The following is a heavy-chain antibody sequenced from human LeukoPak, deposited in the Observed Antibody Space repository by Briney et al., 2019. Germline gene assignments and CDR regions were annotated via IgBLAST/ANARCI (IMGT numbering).Heavy chain of an antibody. J-gene: IGHJ4*02. Sequence: PGGSLRLSCAASGFTFSSYAMSWVRQAPGKGLEWVSAITGSGGSTYYADSVKGRFTISRDNSKNTLYLQMNSLRAEDTAVYYCAKDASYGSGIRADLDYWGQGTLVTVSS. CDR1: GFTFSSYA. V-gene: IGHV3-23*01. D-gene: IGHD3-10*01. CDR3: AKDASYGSGIRADLDY. CDR2: ITGSGGST.